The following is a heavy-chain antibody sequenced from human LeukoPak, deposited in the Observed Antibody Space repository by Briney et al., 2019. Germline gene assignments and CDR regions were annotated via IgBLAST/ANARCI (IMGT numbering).Heavy chain of an antibody. Sequence: PGGSLRLSCAASGFTFSSYAMSWVRQAPGKGLEWVAVISYDGSNKYYADSVKGRFTISRDNSKNTLYLQMNSLRGEDTAVYYCARDQIRYSNSPEALDLWGQGTLVSVSS. CDR1: GFTFSSYA. D-gene: IGHD5-18*01. V-gene: IGHV3-30-3*01. CDR2: ISYDGSNK. CDR3: ARDQIRYSNSPEALDL. J-gene: IGHJ3*01.